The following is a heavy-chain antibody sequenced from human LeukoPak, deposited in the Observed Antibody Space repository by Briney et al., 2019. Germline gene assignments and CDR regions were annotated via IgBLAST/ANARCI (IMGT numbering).Heavy chain of an antibody. Sequence: ASVKVSCKASGGTFTSYYMHWVRQAPGQGLEWMGIINPSGGSTSYAQKFQGRVTMTRDMTTSTVYMELSSLRSEDTAVYYCARDYGSSGYWNWFDPWGQGTLVTVSS. CDR2: INPSGGST. CDR3: ARDYGSSGYWNWFDP. D-gene: IGHD3-22*01. CDR1: GGTFTSYY. V-gene: IGHV1-46*01. J-gene: IGHJ5*02.